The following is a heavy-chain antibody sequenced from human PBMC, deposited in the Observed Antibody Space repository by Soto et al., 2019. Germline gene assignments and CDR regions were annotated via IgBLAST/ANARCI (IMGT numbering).Heavy chain of an antibody. J-gene: IGHJ6*02. V-gene: IGHV4-30-4*01. CDR1: GGSISSGDYY. D-gene: IGHD3-16*01. CDR2: IYYSGST. Sequence: PSETLSLTCTVSGGSISSGDYYWSWIRQPPGKGLEWTGYIYYSGSTYYNPSLKSRVTISVDTSKNQFSLKLSSVTAADTAVYYCATGGYYYYYYGMDVWGQGTTVTVSS. CDR3: ATGGYYYYYYGMDV.